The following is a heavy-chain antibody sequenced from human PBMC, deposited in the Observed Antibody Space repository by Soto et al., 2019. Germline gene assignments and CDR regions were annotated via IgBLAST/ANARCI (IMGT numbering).Heavy chain of an antibody. CDR2: IYYSGST. Sequence: SETLSLTCTVSGGSISSGDYYWSWIRQPPGKGLEWIGYIYYSGSTYYNPSLKSRVTTSVDTSKNQFSLKLSSVTAADTAVYYCARGGDIVVVPAAMTYDYWGQGTLVTVSS. D-gene: IGHD2-2*01. CDR1: GGSISSGDYY. CDR3: ARGGDIVVVPAAMTYDY. V-gene: IGHV4-30-4*01. J-gene: IGHJ4*02.